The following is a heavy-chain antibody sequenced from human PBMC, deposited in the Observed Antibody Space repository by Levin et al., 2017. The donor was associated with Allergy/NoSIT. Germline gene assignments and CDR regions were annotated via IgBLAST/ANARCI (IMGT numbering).Heavy chain of an antibody. J-gene: IGHJ5*02. D-gene: IGHD3-22*01. Sequence: GGSLRLSCAASGFSVTDAWMNWVRQTPGKGLEWVGRIYSKSAGGTTHYAAPVRGRFTISRDESDNMLYLQADSLKSEDTAVYYCTSDYYDAGGFYSWGQGTLVTVSS. V-gene: IGHV3-15*07. CDR2: IYSKSAGGTT. CDR3: TSDYYDAGGFYS. CDR1: GFSVTDAW.